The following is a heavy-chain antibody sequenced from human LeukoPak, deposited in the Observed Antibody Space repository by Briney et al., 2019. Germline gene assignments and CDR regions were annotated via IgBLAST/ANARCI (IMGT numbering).Heavy chain of an antibody. CDR1: GVSISSYY. J-gene: IGHJ6*03. Sequence: PSETLSLTCTVSGVSISSYYWSWIRQPAGKGLEWIGRIHTSGSTNYNPSLKSRVTISVDTSKNQFSLKLSSVTAADTAVYYCAREALLWFGENYYYYMDVWGKGTTVTISS. CDR2: IHTSGST. CDR3: AREALLWFGENYYYYMDV. D-gene: IGHD3-10*01. V-gene: IGHV4-4*07.